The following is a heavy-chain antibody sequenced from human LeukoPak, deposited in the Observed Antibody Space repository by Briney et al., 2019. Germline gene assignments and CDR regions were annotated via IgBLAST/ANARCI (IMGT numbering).Heavy chain of an antibody. J-gene: IGHJ4*02. V-gene: IGHV4-39*01. CDR1: GGSIRSRSYY. D-gene: IGHD4/OR15-4a*01. CDR3: ARKVRPDYSRFDY. Sequence: SETLSLTCTVSGGSIRSRSYYWGWIRQPPGKGLEWIGSMYYSGNTYYNPSLKSRVTISVDTSKNQFSLKLSSVTAADTAVYYCARKVRPDYSRFDYWGQGTLVTVSS. CDR2: MYYSGNT.